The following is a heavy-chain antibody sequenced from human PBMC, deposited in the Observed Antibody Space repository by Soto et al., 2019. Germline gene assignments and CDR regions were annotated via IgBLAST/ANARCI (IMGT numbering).Heavy chain of an antibody. J-gene: IGHJ4*02. V-gene: IGHV4-59*11. D-gene: IGHD3-10*01. CDR2: IYYSGST. Sequence: SQTLPLTNTVSGGNSVDLDWRRIRKPTGKGLEWIGYIYYSGSTNYNPSLKSRVTISVDTSKNQFSLKLSSVTAADTAVYYCARTTMIRGVTFDYWGQGTLVTVSS. CDR1: GGNSVDLD. CDR3: ARTTMIRGVTFDY.